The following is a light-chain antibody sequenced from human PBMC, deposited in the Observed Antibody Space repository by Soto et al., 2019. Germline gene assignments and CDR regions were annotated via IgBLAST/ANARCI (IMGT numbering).Light chain of an antibody. CDR3: QQYKTFSPKT. CDR1: QSISIW. V-gene: IGKV1-5*03. J-gene: IGKJ1*01. Sequence: DIQMTQSPSTLSASVGDRVTITCRASQSISIWLAWYQQEPGKAPKLLIYKASNLESGVPSRFSGSGSGTEFTLSISSLQPDDLATYYCQQYKTFSPKTFGQGTKVEIK. CDR2: KAS.